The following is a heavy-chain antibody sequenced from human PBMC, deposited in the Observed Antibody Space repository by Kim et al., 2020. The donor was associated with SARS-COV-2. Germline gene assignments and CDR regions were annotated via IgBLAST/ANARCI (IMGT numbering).Heavy chain of an antibody. V-gene: IGHV3-53*01. CDR3: AREYSGRLFPPYPLN. J-gene: IGHJ4*02. CDR2: IYSGGST. D-gene: IGHD1-26*01. Sequence: GGSLRLSCAASGFTVSSNYMSWVRQAPGKGLEWVSVIYSGGSTYYADSVKGRFTISRDNSKNTLYLQMNSLRAEDTAVYYCAREYSGRLFPPYPLNWGQGTLVTVSS. CDR1: GFTVSSNY.